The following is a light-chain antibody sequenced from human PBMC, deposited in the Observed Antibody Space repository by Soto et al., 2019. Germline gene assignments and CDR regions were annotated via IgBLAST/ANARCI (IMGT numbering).Light chain of an antibody. CDR3: QQYKTYFT. CDR1: LSVSVY. CDR2: DAS. J-gene: IGKJ3*01. V-gene: IGKV3-11*01. Sequence: VVLTQSPATLSLSPGERATLSCRTSLSVSVYLDWYQQKPGQAPRLLISDASNRATGIPARFSGSGSGTDFTLTISSLEPEDFATYYCQQYKTYFTFGPGTKVDFK.